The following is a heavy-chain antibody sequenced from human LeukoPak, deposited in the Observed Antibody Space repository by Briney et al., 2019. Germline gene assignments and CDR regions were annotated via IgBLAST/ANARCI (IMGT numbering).Heavy chain of an antibody. Sequence: PSETLSLTCTVSGDSFSSGVYYWTCIRQPPGKGLECIGYIYHSGRTDYNPSIKSRVIISVDTSKNQFSLKVSSVTAADTAVYYCAREARFLEYSWFDPWGQGTLVTVSS. CDR2: IYHSGRT. D-gene: IGHD3-3*01. V-gene: IGHV4-30-4*08. CDR1: GDSFSSGVYY. CDR3: AREARFLEYSWFDP. J-gene: IGHJ5*02.